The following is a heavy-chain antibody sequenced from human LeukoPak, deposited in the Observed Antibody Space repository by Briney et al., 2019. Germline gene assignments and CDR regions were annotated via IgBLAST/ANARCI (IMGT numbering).Heavy chain of an antibody. CDR2: ISSSSSYI. D-gene: IGHD6-13*01. J-gene: IGHJ4*02. V-gene: IGHV3-21*04. Sequence: SGGSLRLSCAASGFTFSSYSMNWVRQAPGKGLEWVSSISSSSSYIYYADSVKGRFTISRDNAKNSLYLQMNSLRAEDTAVYYCARAAYSSSWYAIDRFDYWGQGSLVTVSS. CDR3: ARAAYSSSWYAIDRFDY. CDR1: GFTFSSYS.